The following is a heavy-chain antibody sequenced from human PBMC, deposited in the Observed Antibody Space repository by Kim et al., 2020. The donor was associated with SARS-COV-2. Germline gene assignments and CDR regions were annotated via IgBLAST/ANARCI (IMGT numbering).Heavy chain of an antibody. J-gene: IGHJ6*02. Sequence: SETLSLTCTVSGGSISSSSYYWGWIRQPPGKGLEWIGSIYYSGSTYYNPSLKIRVTISVDTSKNQFSLKLSSVTAADTAVYYCARDPFITMILVGRGYYYDMAVWGQGSTVTVS. D-gene: IGHD3-22*01. CDR1: GGSISSSSYY. CDR3: ARDPFITMILVGRGYYYDMAV. CDR2: IYYSGST. V-gene: IGHV4-39*02.